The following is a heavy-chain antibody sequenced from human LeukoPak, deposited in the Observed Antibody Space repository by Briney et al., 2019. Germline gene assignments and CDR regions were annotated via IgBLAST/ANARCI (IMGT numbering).Heavy chain of an antibody. CDR3: AREKRTKGYYYMDV. V-gene: IGHV4-59*01. CDR2: IYYSGST. Sequence: SETLSLTCTVSGGSISSYYWSWIRQPPGKGLEWIGYIYYSGSTSYNPSLKSRVTISVDTSKNQFSLKLSSVTAADTAVYYCAREKRTKGYYYMDVWGKGTTVTVSS. CDR1: GGSISSYY. D-gene: IGHD2-8*01. J-gene: IGHJ6*03.